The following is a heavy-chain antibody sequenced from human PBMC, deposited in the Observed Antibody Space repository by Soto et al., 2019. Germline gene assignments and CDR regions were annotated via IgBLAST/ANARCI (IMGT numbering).Heavy chain of an antibody. D-gene: IGHD4-17*01. V-gene: IGHV4-59*08. Sequence: SETLSLTCTVSGGSISSYYWSWIRQPPGKGLEWIGYIYYSGRTNYNPSLKSRVTISVDTSKNQFSLKLSSVTAADTAVYYCARQRVPDYGGNLDDAFGIWGQGTMVTVSS. CDR2: IYYSGRT. CDR1: GGSISSYY. J-gene: IGHJ3*02. CDR3: ARQRVPDYGGNLDDAFGI.